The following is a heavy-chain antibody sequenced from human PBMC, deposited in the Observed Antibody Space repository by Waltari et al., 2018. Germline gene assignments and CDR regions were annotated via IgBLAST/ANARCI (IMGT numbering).Heavy chain of an antibody. CDR1: GDTFATYS. CDR3: ARGPDYGDFADFFDN. J-gene: IGHJ4*02. CDR2: INTNTGNP. D-gene: IGHD4-17*01. V-gene: IGHV7-4-1*02. Sequence: QVQLVQSGSELKKPGASVKVSCKASGDTFATYSMNWVRQAPGQGLEWMGWINTNTGNPTYAQGFTGHFVFSLDTSLSTAYLQISGLKAEDTAVYYCARGPDYGDFADFFDNWGRGTLVTVSS.